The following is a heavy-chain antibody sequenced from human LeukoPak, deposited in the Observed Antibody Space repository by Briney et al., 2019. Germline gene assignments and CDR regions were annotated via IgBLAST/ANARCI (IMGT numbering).Heavy chain of an antibody. CDR1: GFTFVDYA. CDR2: IRSKAYGGTT. Sequence: PGRSLRLSCTASGFTFVDYAMSWFRQAPGKGLEWVGFIRSKAYGGTTEYAASVKGRFTISRDDSKSIAYLQMNSLKTEDTAVYYCTRAYTQLGFDPWGQGTLVTVSS. J-gene: IGHJ5*02. CDR3: TRAYTQLGFDP. V-gene: IGHV3-49*03. D-gene: IGHD2-2*01.